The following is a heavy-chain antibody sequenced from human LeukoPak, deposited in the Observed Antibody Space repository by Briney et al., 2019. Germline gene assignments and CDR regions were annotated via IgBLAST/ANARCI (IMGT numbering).Heavy chain of an antibody. D-gene: IGHD1-26*01. CDR2: IYYRGST. CDR1: GGSLSSYY. Sequence: SETLSLTCTVSGGSLSSYYWSCIRQPPGKGLEWSWYIYYRGSTNYNPSIKSRVTISVHTSKTQFSLKLSSVTAADTAVYYCARDGASSGSYNRYYFDYWGQGTLVTVSS. CDR3: ARDGASSGSYNRYYFDY. J-gene: IGHJ4*02. V-gene: IGHV4-59*01.